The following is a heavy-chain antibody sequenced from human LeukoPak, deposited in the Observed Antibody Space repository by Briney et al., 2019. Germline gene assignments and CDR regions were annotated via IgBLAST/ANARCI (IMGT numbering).Heavy chain of an antibody. Sequence: GGSLRLSCATSAFSFSNYNMSWVRQAPGKGLEWVGFIRSKAYGGTTENAASVKGRFTISRDDSKSIAYLQMNSLKTEDTAVYYCTGSFGELTFFDYWGLGTLVTVSS. CDR3: TGSFGELTFFDY. CDR1: AFSFSNYN. D-gene: IGHD3-10*01. V-gene: IGHV3-49*04. CDR2: IRSKAYGGTT. J-gene: IGHJ4*02.